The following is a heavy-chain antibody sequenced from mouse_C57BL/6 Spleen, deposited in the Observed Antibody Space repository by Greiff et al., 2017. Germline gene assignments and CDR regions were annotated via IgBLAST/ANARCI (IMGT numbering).Heavy chain of an antibody. CDR1: GFTFSDYG. V-gene: IGHV5-17*01. Sequence: EVQRVESGGGLVKPGGSLKLSCAASGFTFSDYGMHWVRQAPEKGLEWVAYISSGSSTIYYADTVKGRFTISRDNAKNTLFLHMTSLRSEDTAMYYCARYYYGSSYDTDWYFDVWGTGTTVTVSS. D-gene: IGHD1-1*01. CDR3: ARYYYGSSYDTDWYFDV. J-gene: IGHJ1*03. CDR2: ISSGSSTI.